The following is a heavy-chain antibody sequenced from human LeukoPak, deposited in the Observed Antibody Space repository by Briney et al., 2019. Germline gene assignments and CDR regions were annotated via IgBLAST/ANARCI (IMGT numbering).Heavy chain of an antibody. J-gene: IGHJ5*02. CDR3: AVLYSSSSNWFDP. Sequence: PSETLSLTCAVYGGSFSGYYWSWIRQPPGKGLEWIGEINYSGSTNYNPSLKSRVTISVDTSKNQFSLKLSSVTAADTAVYYCAVLYSSSSNWFDPWGQGTLVTVSS. CDR2: INYSGST. CDR1: GGSFSGYY. D-gene: IGHD6-13*01. V-gene: IGHV4-34*01.